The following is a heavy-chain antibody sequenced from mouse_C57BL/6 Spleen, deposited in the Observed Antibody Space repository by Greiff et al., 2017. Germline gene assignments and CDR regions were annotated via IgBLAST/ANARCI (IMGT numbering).Heavy chain of an antibody. V-gene: IGHV2-3*01. Sequence: QVHVKQSGPGLVAPSPSLSITCTVSGFSLTSYGVSWVRQPPGKGLEWLGVIWGDGGTNYHSALISRLSISKDNSKCQGFLKLNSLQTDDTATYYCAISSYGFDYWGQGTTLTVSS. CDR3: AISSYGFDY. CDR2: IWGDGGT. CDR1: GFSLTSYG. D-gene: IGHD1-1*01. J-gene: IGHJ2*01.